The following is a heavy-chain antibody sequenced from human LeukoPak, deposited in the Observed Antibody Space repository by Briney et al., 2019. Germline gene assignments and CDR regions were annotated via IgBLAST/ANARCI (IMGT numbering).Heavy chain of an antibody. Sequence: SETLSLTCTVSGGSISSSSYYWGWIRQPPGKGLEWIGSIYYSGSTNYNPSLKSRVTISVDTSKNQFSLKLSSVTAADTAVYYCARDYGGNFPYWYFDLWGRGTLVTVSS. V-gene: IGHV4-39*07. CDR1: GGSISSSSYY. J-gene: IGHJ2*01. CDR3: ARDYGGNFPYWYFDL. CDR2: IYYSGST. D-gene: IGHD4-23*01.